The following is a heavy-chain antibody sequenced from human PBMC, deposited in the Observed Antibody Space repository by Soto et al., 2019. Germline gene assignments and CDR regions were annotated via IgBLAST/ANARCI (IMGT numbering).Heavy chain of an antibody. CDR3: ARVVKAGDYGDYGRYYFDY. D-gene: IGHD4-17*01. CDR2: ISAYSGNT. CDR1: GYTFTTYG. Sequence: QVPLVQSGAEVKKPGASVKVSCKASGYTFTTYGITWVRQAPGQGLEWMGWISAYSGNTNYAQKLQGRLTVTTDTSTHTGYMDLRSLRSDDTAVYYCARVVKAGDYGDYGRYYFDYWGHGTLVTVSS. J-gene: IGHJ4*01. V-gene: IGHV1-18*04.